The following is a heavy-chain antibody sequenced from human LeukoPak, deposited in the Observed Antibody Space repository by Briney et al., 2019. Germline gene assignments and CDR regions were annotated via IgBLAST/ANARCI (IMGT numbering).Heavy chain of an antibody. CDR2: VNPSSGDT. V-gene: IGHV1-46*01. CDR3: ARANYDILTGYLDP. CDR1: GYTFSTYY. D-gene: IGHD3-9*01. Sequence: GASVKVSCKGSGYTFSTYYVHWVRQAPGEGLEWMGVVNPSSGDTRYAQKFRGRVTMTRETSTDTVYMDLRSLKTEDTAVYYCARANYDILTGYLDPWGQGTLVTVSS. J-gene: IGHJ5*02.